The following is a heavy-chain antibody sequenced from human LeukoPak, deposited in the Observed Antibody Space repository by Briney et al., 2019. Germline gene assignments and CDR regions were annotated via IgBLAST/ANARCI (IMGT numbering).Heavy chain of an antibody. D-gene: IGHD5-12*01. J-gene: IGHJ3*02. CDR1: GFTVSTNY. Sequence: PGGSLRLPCAASGFTVSTNYMSWVRQAPGKGLEWVSIIYSGGSTYYADSVKGRFTISRDISQNTLYLQMNSLRAEDTAVYYCARDLGYSAYATVRGYAVDIWGQGTMVTVSS. CDR2: IYSGGST. V-gene: IGHV3-66*01. CDR3: ARDLGYSAYATVRGYAVDI.